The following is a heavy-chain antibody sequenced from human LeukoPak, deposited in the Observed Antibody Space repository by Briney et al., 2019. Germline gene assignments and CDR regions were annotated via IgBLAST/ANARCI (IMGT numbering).Heavy chain of an antibody. CDR2: IYYSGST. CDR1: SGSISTYY. Sequence: PSETLSLTCTVSSGSISTYYWSWIRQPPGKGLEWIGYIYYSGSTNYNPSLKSRVTISVDTSKNQFSLKLSSVTAADTAVYYCARGAPRGQQLTPFDYWGQGTLVTVSS. D-gene: IGHD6-13*01. CDR3: ARGAPRGQQLTPFDY. J-gene: IGHJ4*02. V-gene: IGHV4-59*01.